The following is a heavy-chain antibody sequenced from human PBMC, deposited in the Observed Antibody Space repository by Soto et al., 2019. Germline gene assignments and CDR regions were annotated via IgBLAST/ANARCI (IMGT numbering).Heavy chain of an antibody. J-gene: IGHJ6*02. D-gene: IGHD3-22*01. Sequence: EVQVVESGGGLVKPGGSLRLSCAASGFTFSSYSMNWVRQAPGKGLEWVSSISCSTSYIYYADSVKGRFTISRDNAKKSLYLQMNTLRAEDTAVYYCARVVDYCDPYYYYGMDVWGQGTTVTVSS. CDR3: ARVVDYCDPYYYYGMDV. CDR1: GFTFSSYS. CDR2: ISCSTSYI. V-gene: IGHV3-21*01.